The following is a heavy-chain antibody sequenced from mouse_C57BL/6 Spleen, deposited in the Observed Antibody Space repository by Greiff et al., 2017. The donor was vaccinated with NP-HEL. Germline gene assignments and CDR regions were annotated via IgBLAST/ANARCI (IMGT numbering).Heavy chain of an antibody. V-gene: IGHV1-15*01. D-gene: IGHD1-1*01. J-gene: IGHJ1*03. CDR3: TREGYGSSFSRYFDV. CDR1: GYTFTDYE. CDR2: IDPETGGT. Sequence: QVQLQQSGAELVRPGASVTLSCKASGYTFTDYEMHWVKQTPVHGLEWIGAIDPETGGTAYNQKFKGKAILTADKSSSTAYMELRSLTSEDSAVYYCTREGYGSSFSRYFDVWGTGTTVTVSS.